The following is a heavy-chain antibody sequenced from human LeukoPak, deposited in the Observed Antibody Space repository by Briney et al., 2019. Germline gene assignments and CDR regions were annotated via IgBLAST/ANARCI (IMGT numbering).Heavy chain of an antibody. CDR2: IRYDGNNK. CDR3: VKEYFGKLDP. J-gene: IGHJ5*02. Sequence: PGGSLRLSCAASGFTFSNYGMHWIRQAPGKGLEWVAFIRYDGNNKYYADSVEGRFTMSRDNSKNTLYLQMNSLRVEDTAVYYCVKEYFGKLDPWGQGTLVTVSS. CDR1: GFTFSNYG. D-gene: IGHD1-14*01. V-gene: IGHV3-30*02.